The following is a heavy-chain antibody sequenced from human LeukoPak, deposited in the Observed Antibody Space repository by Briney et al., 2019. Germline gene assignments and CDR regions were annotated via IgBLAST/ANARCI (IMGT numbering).Heavy chain of an antibody. J-gene: IGHJ4*02. Sequence: GGSLRLSCAASGFTFSSYAMSWVRQAPGKGLEWVSAISGSGGSTYYADSVKGRFTISRDNSKNTLYLQMNSLRAEDTAVYYCAKGSRGPIYSSSSGTFDYWGQGTLVTVSS. CDR1: GFTFSSYA. V-gene: IGHV3-23*01. D-gene: IGHD6-6*01. CDR3: AKGSRGPIYSSSSGTFDY. CDR2: ISGSGGST.